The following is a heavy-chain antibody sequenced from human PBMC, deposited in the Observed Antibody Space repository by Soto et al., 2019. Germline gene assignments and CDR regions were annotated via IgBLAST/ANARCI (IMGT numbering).Heavy chain of an antibody. Sequence: GGSLRLSCAASGFTFRSYGMHWVRQASGKGLEWLAVISNDGTNKYLADSVKGRLTFSRDNSRNTLSLEINNLRPEDTAVYYCGKDTLDCSGGDCPLYYYYGMDVWGQGTTVTVSS. CDR1: GFTFRSYG. V-gene: IGHV3-30*18. D-gene: IGHD2-15*01. CDR2: ISNDGTNK. CDR3: GKDTLDCSGGDCPLYYYYGMDV. J-gene: IGHJ6*02.